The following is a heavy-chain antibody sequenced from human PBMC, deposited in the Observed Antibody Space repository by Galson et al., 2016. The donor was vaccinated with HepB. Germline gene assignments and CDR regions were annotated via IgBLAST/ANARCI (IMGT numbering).Heavy chain of an antibody. CDR3: AARVHIP. J-gene: IGHJ5*02. Sequence: WVSAINGRGTSTYYADSVRGRFTISRDNSKNTLFLQMTSLRADDTALYYCAARVHIPWGQGTLVTVSS. V-gene: IGHV3-23*01. CDR2: INGRGTST. D-gene: IGHD2-21*01.